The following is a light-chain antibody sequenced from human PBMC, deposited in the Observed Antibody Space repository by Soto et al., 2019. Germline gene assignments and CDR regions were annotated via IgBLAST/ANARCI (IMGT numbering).Light chain of an antibody. J-gene: IGKJ2*01. Sequence: DIQMTQSPSSLSASVGDRVTIACQASQDISNYLNWYQQKPGKAPNLLIYDASNLETGVPSRFSGSGSGTDFNLTISSLRPDDFATCYCQQYKVYPYTFGQGTRLDIQ. CDR2: DAS. V-gene: IGKV1-33*01. CDR3: QQYKVYPYT. CDR1: QDISNY.